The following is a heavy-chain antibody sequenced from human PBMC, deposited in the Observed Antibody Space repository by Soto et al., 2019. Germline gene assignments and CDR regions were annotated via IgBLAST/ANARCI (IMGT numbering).Heavy chain of an antibody. J-gene: IGHJ6*02. Sequence: SDTLSLTCTVSGGSISSSSYYWGWIRQPPGKGLEWIGSIYYSGSTYYNPSLKSRVTISVDTSKNQFSLKLSSVTAADTAVYYCARRLESRGWYYKLNYYDGTVVWGQGSTVTVSS. CDR3: ARRLESRGWYYKLNYYDGTVV. V-gene: IGHV4-39*01. CDR2: IYYSGST. D-gene: IGHD6-19*01. CDR1: GGSISSSSYY.